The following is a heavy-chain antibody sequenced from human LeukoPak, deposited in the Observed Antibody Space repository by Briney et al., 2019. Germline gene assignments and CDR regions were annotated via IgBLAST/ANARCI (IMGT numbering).Heavy chain of an antibody. Sequence: GGSLRLSCAASGFTFSSYAMIWVRQAPGKGLEWVSSISSGSSNIYYADSVRGRFTISRDNAQNSLYLQMNSLRAEDTAVYCCAKGDVSVTREFDYWGQGTLVTVSS. CDR3: AKGDVSVTREFDY. J-gene: IGHJ4*02. CDR2: ISSGSSNI. D-gene: IGHD7-27*01. CDR1: GFTFSSYA. V-gene: IGHV3-21*01.